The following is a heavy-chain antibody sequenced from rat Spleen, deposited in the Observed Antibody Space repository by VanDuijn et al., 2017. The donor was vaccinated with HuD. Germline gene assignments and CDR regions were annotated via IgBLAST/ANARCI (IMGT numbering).Heavy chain of an antibody. CDR1: GFTFSNYD. V-gene: IGHV5-25*01. Sequence: EVQLVESGGGLVQPGGSMKLSCAASGFTFSNYDMAWVRQAPTKGLEWVASISYAGSSTYYRDSVKGRFTISRDNAKSSLYLQMDSLRSEDTATYYCARHGYTRYYFDYWGQGVMVTVSS. CDR3: ARHGYTRYYFDY. J-gene: IGHJ2*01. CDR2: ISYAGSST. D-gene: IGHD1-9*01.